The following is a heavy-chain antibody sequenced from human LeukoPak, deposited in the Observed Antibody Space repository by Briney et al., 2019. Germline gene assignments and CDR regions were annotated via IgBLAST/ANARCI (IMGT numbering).Heavy chain of an antibody. J-gene: IGHJ4*02. CDR3: ARDLGSYGWGNHFDY. Sequence: PGTSLRLSCAASGLTFSDHAMHWVRQAPGKGLGWLGVISYDGNYNHYADSVKGRFTVSRDNSKNTVYLHMSSLKPEDTAVYYCARDLGSYGWGNHFDYWGQGTLVTVSS. CDR2: ISYDGNYN. CDR1: GLTFSDHA. D-gene: IGHD3-16*01. V-gene: IGHV3-30-3*01.